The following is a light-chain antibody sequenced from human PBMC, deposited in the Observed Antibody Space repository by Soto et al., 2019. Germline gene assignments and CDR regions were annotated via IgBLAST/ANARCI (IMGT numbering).Light chain of an antibody. Sequence: DIQMTQSPSSLSASVGDRVTITCRASQGISNYLAWYQQKPGTVPKLLISAASTLQTGVPSRFSGGGSGTDFTLTISSLQPEDVATYYCQKYNSAPWTFGQGTKADIK. CDR1: QGISNY. CDR2: AAS. J-gene: IGKJ1*01. CDR3: QKYNSAPWT. V-gene: IGKV1-27*01.